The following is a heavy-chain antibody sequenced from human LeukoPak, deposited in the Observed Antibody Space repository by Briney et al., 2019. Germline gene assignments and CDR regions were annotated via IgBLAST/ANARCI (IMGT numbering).Heavy chain of an antibody. CDR3: AKHDTVFGAAHFYMDV. V-gene: IGHV4-4*09. D-gene: IGHD3-3*01. CDR2: IYSTGNT. CDR1: GGSINTYY. J-gene: IGHJ6*03. Sequence: SETLSLTCAVSGGSINTYYWNWIRQPPGQGLEWVGYIYSTGNTNYNPSLKGRVTISLDTSKNQFSLNLSSVAAADTAVYHCAKHDTVFGAAHFYMDVWGRGTTVTVSS.